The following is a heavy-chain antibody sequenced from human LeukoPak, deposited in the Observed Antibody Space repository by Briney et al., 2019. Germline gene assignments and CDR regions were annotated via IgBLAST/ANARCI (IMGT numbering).Heavy chain of an antibody. V-gene: IGHV4-34*01. J-gene: IGHJ4*02. CDR2: INHSGST. CDR1: GGSFSGYY. Sequence: SETLSLTCAVYGGSFSGYYWSWIRQPPGKGLEWIGEINHSGSTNYNPSLKSRVTISVDTSKNQFSLKLSSVTAADTAVYYCARVSPEAIRRYFDYWGQGTLVTVSS. CDR3: ARVSPEAIRRYFDY. D-gene: IGHD1-14*01.